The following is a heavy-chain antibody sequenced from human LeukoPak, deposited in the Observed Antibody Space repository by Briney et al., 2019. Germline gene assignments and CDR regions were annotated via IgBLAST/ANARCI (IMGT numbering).Heavy chain of an antibody. CDR3: AIGGYYDSSGFDY. CDR2: ISGSSNII. V-gene: IGHV3-48*02. CDR1: GFSFSTYS. D-gene: IGHD3-22*01. Sequence: GGSLRLSCAASGFSFSTYSMNWVRQAAGKGLEWVSYISGSSNIIYYADSVRGRFTISRDNAKNSLYLQMNILRDEDAAVYYCAIGGYYDSSGFDYWGQGTLVTVPS. J-gene: IGHJ4*02.